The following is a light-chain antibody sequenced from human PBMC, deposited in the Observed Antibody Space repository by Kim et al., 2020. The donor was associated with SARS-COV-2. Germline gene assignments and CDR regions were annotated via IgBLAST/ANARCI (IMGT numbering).Light chain of an antibody. V-gene: IGLV2-14*03. J-gene: IGLJ2*01. CDR3: VSYTATSTFVV. Sequence: QSITISCTGTSSDVGGFAYVSWYQRHPGKAPKLMIYDVNKRPSGVSNRFSGSKSGNTASLTISGLQAEDEADYYCVSYTATSTFVVFGGGTQLTVL. CDR2: DVN. CDR1: SSDVGGFAY.